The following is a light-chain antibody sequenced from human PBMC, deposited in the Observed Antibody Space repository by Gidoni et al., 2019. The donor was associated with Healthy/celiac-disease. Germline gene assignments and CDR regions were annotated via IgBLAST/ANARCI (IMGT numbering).Light chain of an antibody. CDR2: GNS. V-gene: IGLV1-40*01. J-gene: IGLJ2*01. CDR3: QSYDSSLSGVV. Sequence: QSVLTPPPSVSGAPGQTVTIPCTGSSSNIGAGYDVHWYQQLPGTAPKLLIYGNSNRPSGVPDRFSGSKSGTSASLAITGLQAEDEADYYCQSYDSSLSGVVFGGGTKLTVL. CDR1: SSNIGAGYD.